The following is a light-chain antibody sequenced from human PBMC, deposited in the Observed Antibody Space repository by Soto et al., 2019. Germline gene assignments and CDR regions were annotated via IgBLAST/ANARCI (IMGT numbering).Light chain of an antibody. Sequence: EIVMTQSPATLSVSPGERATLSCRASQSVSSNLAWYQQKPGQAPRLLIYGASTRATGIAPRFSGSGSGTEFTLTISSLQSEDFAVYYCQHYNNWPPWTFGQGTKVEIK. CDR2: GAS. J-gene: IGKJ1*01. CDR3: QHYNNWPPWT. V-gene: IGKV3-15*01. CDR1: QSVSSN.